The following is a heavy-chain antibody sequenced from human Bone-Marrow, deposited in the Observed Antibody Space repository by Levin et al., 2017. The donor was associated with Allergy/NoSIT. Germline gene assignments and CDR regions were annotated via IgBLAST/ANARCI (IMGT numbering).Heavy chain of an antibody. V-gene: IGHV4-59*03. CDR3: ARRHGLATHFDY. CDR1: SVSSSDHY. D-gene: IGHD5-24*01. Sequence: PSETLSLTCSVSSVSSSDHYWGWIRQPPGKGLQWIGYMSYSGNTYYNPSLESRLTISVDTSRNQFSLNLTSVTAADTAVYYCARRHGLATHFDYWGQGTLVTVSS. CDR2: MSYSGNT. J-gene: IGHJ4*02.